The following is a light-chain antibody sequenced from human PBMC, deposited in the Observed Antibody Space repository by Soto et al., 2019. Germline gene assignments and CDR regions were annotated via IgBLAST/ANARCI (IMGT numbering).Light chain of an antibody. V-gene: IGKV3-11*01. J-gene: IGKJ4*01. CDR1: QSVSSY. CDR2: DAS. CDR3: QQRSNWPLT. Sequence: EIILTQSPDTLSLSPGERATLSCRASQSVSSYLAWYQRKPGQAPRLLIYDASNRATGIPARFSGSGSGTDFTLTISSLEPEDFAVYYCQQRSNWPLTFGGGTKVDIK.